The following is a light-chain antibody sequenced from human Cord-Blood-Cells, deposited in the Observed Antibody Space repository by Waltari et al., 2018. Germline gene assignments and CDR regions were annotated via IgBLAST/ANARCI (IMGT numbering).Light chain of an antibody. J-gene: IGKJ2*01. Sequence: DLQMTQSPSPLSASVGASVTLTCRASQSISSYLNWYQQKPGKAPKLLIYAASSLQSGVPSRFSGSGSGTDFTLTISSLQPEDFATYYCQQSYSTPYTFGQGTKLEIK. CDR2: AAS. CDR3: QQSYSTPYT. V-gene: IGKV1-39*01. CDR1: QSISSY.